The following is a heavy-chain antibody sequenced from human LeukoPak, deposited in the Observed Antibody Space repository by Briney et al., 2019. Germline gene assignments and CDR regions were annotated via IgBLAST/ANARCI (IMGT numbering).Heavy chain of an antibody. CDR2: ISAYSGNT. CDR1: GYTFTSYG. V-gene: IGHV1-18*01. CDR3: ARVLESAYCSGGSCFDY. Sequence: ASVKVSCKASGYTFTSYGISWVRQAPGQGLEWMGWISAYSGNTNYAQKLQGRVTMTTDTSTSTAYMELRSLRSDGTAVYYCARVLESAYCSGGSCFDYWGQGTLVTVSS. D-gene: IGHD2-15*01. J-gene: IGHJ4*02.